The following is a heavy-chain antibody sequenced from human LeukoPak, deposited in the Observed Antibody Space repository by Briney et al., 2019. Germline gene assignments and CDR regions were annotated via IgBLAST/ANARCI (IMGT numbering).Heavy chain of an antibody. CDR3: ARHLSGVTGYTYGRGIDY. D-gene: IGHD5-18*01. J-gene: IGHJ4*02. Sequence: GGSLRLSCAASGFTFSSYWMSWVRQAPGKVLEWVANIKQDGSEKYYVDSVKGRFTISRDNAKNSLYLQMNSLRAEDTAVYYCARHLSGVTGYTYGRGIDYWGQGTLVTVSS. V-gene: IGHV3-7*01. CDR2: IKQDGSEK. CDR1: GFTFSSYW.